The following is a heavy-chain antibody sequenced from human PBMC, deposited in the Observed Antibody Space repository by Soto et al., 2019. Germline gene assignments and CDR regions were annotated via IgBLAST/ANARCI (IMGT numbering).Heavy chain of an antibody. CDR2: ISASGGDT. V-gene: IGHV3-23*01. CDR1: GFTFGTYA. CDR3: ARRPTARAS. J-gene: IGHJ5*02. Sequence: EAQMLESGGGSVQPGGSLRPSVAAPGFTFGTYAVAWVRRSPGKGLEWVSSISASGGDTWYADSVKGRFTISRDNSKNTLYLQMNSLRAEDTAVYYCARRPTARASWGQGTLVTVSS. D-gene: IGHD1-1*01.